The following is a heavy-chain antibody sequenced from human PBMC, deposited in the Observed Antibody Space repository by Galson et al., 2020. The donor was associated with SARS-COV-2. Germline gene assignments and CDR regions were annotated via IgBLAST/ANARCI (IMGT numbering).Heavy chain of an antibody. Sequence: ASVKVSCKASGYTFTGYYIHWVRQAPGQGLEWMGWIDPNSGGTNYVQNYQGRVTMTRDTSISTAYMELTRLRSDDTALYYCARGGSDYFDRIGHYNGLYDFWGQGTLVTVSS. V-gene: IGHV1-2*02. CDR2: IDPNSGGT. D-gene: IGHD3-22*01. CDR1: GYTFTGYY. J-gene: IGHJ4*02. CDR3: ARGGSDYFDRIGHYNGLYDF.